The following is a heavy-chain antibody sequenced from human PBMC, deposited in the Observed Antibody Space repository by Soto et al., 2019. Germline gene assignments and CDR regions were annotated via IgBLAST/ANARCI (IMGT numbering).Heavy chain of an antibody. CDR1: GYSFTSYW. CDR2: IYPGDSDT. J-gene: IGHJ4*02. D-gene: IGHD3-3*01. Sequence: PGESLKISGKGSGYSFTSYWIGWVRQMPGKGLEWMGIIYPGDSDTRYSPSFQGQVTISADKSISTAYLQWSSLKASDTAMYYCARAGPIHYDFWSGPDYWGQGTLVTVSS. V-gene: IGHV5-51*01. CDR3: ARAGPIHYDFWSGPDY.